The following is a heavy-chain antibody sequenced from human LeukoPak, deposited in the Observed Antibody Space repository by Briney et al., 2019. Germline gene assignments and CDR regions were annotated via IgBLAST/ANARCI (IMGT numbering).Heavy chain of an antibody. CDR1: GYSFTTYW. J-gene: IGHJ5*02. CDR2: IYPGDSDT. Sequence: GGSLKISCKGSGYSFTTYWIAWVRQMPGKGLEWMGVIYPGDSDTRYSLSFQGQVTISADKSISTAYLQWSSLRASDTAMYYCARQYTSTWYANWFDPWGQGTLVTVSS. CDR3: ARQYTSTWYANWFDP. D-gene: IGHD6-13*01. V-gene: IGHV5-51*01.